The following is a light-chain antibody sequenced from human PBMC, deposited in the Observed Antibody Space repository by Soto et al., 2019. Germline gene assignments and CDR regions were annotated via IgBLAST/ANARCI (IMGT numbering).Light chain of an antibody. Sequence: QSALNQPPSASGSPGQSVTISCTGTKSDIGVYDFVSWYQHHPGKAPRLSIYEVVQRPSGVPDRFSGSKSGNTASLTVSGLQAADEADYLCKSYAGSNTYVFGRGTKVTVL. CDR1: KSDIGVYDF. V-gene: IGLV2-8*01. J-gene: IGLJ1*01. CDR2: EVV. CDR3: KSYAGSNTYV.